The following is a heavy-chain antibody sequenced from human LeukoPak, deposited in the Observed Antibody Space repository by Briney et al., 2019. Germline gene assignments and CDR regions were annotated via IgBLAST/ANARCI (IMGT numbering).Heavy chain of an antibody. CDR1: SGSISSYY. D-gene: IGHD3-10*01. V-gene: IGHV4-59*01. J-gene: IGHJ6*02. CDR3: ARLLWFGELKLDYYGMDV. Sequence: SETLSLTCTVSSGSISSYYWSWIRQPPGKGLEWIGYIYYSGSTNYNPSLKSRVTISVDTSKNQFSLKLSSVTAADTAVYYCARLLWFGELKLDYYGMDVWGQGTTVTVSS. CDR2: IYYSGST.